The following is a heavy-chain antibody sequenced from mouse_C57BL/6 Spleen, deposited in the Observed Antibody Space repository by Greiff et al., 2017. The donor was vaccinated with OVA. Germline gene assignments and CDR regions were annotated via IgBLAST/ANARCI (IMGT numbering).Heavy chain of an antibody. V-gene: IGHV1-69*01. J-gene: IGHJ2*01. Sequence: VQLQQSGAELVMPGASVKLSCKASGYTFTSYWMHWVKQRPGQGLEWIGEIDPSDSYTNYNQKFKGKSTLTVDKSSSTAYMQLSSLTSEDSAVYYCARTGLDYWGQGTTLTVSS. CDR1: GYTFTSYW. D-gene: IGHD4-1*01. CDR2: IDPSDSYT. CDR3: ARTGLDY.